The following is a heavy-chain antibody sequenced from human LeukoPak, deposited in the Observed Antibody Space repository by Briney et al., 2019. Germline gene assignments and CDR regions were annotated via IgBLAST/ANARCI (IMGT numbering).Heavy chain of an antibody. J-gene: IGHJ2*01. D-gene: IGHD6-19*01. CDR1: GFTFSSYG. V-gene: IGHV3-30*18. CDR3: AKGDSSGWSYWYFDL. Sequence: GGSLRLSCAASGFTFSSYGMHWVRQAPGKGLEWVAVISYDGSNKYYADSVKGRFTISRDNSKNTLYLQMNSLRAEDTAVYYCAKGDSSGWSYWYFDLWGRGTLVTVSS. CDR2: ISYDGSNK.